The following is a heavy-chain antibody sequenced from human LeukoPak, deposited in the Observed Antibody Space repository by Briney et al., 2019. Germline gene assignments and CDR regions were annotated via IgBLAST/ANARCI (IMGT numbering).Heavy chain of an antibody. CDR3: AGHYHDSSGYYHFEY. Sequence: GESLRLSCAASGFTVSTNYMSWVRQAPGKGLEWVSVIYSGGSTYYADSVKGRFTISRDNSKNTLYLQMNSLRAEDTALYYCAGHYHDSSGYYHFEYWGQGTLVTVSS. D-gene: IGHD3-22*01. CDR2: IYSGGST. CDR1: GFTVSTNY. V-gene: IGHV3-53*01. J-gene: IGHJ4*02.